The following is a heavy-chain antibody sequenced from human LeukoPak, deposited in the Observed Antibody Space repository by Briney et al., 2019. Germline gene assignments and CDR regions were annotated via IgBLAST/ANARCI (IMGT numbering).Heavy chain of an antibody. Sequence: GGSLRLSCAASGFTFSSYAMGWVRQAPGKGLEWVSAITDSGASPYYTDSVKGRFTISRDNSKNTLYLQMNSLRAEDTAVFYCARAGDGYSSGWRGEPTFDYWGRGTLVTVSS. CDR3: ARAGDGYSSGWRGEPTFDY. CDR1: GFTFSSYA. CDR2: ITDSGASP. J-gene: IGHJ4*02. V-gene: IGHV3-23*01. D-gene: IGHD6-25*01.